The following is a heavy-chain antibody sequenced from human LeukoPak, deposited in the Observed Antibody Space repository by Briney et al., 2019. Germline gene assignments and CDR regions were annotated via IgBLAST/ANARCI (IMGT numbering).Heavy chain of an antibody. CDR2: ISSNGGST. D-gene: IGHD3-9*01. CDR3: VKGFYDILTAYWGGGDY. V-gene: IGHV3-64D*06. J-gene: IGHJ4*02. CDR1: GFTFSSYA. Sequence: PGGSLRLSCSASGFTFSSYAMHWVRQAPGKGLEYVSAISSNGGSTYYADSVKGRFTISRDNSKNTLYLQMSSLRADGTAVYYCVKGFYDILTAYWGGGDYCGQGTLVSASS.